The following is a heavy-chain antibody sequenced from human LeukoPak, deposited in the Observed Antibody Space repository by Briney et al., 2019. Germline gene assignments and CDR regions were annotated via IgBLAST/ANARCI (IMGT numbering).Heavy chain of an antibody. CDR2: INPNSGGT. Sequence: GASVKVSCKASGYTFTCYYMHWVRQAPGQGLEWMGWINPNSGGTNYAQKFQGRVTMTRDMSISTAYMELSRRRSDDTAVYYCARAITMIVVVISDAFDIWGQGTMVTVSS. J-gene: IGHJ3*02. CDR1: GYTFTCYY. CDR3: ARAITMIVVVISDAFDI. D-gene: IGHD3-22*01. V-gene: IGHV1-2*02.